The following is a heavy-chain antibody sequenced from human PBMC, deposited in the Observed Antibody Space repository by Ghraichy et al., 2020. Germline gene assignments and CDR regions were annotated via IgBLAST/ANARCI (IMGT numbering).Heavy chain of an antibody. CDR3: VREGLTGYGLDV. D-gene: IGHD2-8*01. Sequence: LSLTCAASGFTFSAFYMTWVRQAPGKGLEWVSYISSSSSTIFYADSLKGRFTVSRDNSKNSLYLQMDSLRAEDTAVYYCVREGLTGYGLDVWGQGTTVTVSS. CDR2: ISSSSSTI. J-gene: IGHJ6*02. CDR1: GFTFSAFY. V-gene: IGHV3-11*01.